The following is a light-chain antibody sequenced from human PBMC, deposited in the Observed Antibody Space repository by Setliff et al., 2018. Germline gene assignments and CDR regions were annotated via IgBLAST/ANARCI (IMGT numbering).Light chain of an antibody. CDR1: STDVGGYNY. CDR3: CSFTTSSTYV. J-gene: IGLJ1*01. CDR2: DVI. Sequence: QSVLTQPASVSGSPGQSTTISCTGTSTDVGGYNYVSWYQQHPGKAPKLMIYDVIQRPSGVSNRFSGSKSGNTASLTISGLQAEDAADYYCCSFTTSSTYVFGSGTKVTVL. V-gene: IGLV2-14*03.